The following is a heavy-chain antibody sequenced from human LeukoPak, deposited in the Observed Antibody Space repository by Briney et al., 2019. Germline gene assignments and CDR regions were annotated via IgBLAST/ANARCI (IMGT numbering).Heavy chain of an antibody. CDR2: INTNTGNP. CDR3: AREAEVGATQDYYYYYMDV. Sequence: ASVKVSCKASRYTFTSYAMNWVRQAPGQGLEWMGWINTNTGNPTYAQGFTGRFVFSLDTSVSTAYLQISSLKAEDTAVYYCAREAEVGATQDYYYYYMDVWGKGTTVTVSS. D-gene: IGHD1-26*01. J-gene: IGHJ6*03. CDR1: RYTFTSYA. V-gene: IGHV7-4-1*02.